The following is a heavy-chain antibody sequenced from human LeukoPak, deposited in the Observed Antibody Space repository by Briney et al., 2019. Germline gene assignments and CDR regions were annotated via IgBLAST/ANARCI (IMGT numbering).Heavy chain of an antibody. Sequence: GGSLRLSCAASGFTVSSNYMSWVRQAPGKGLEWVANMNHDGSEKEYVDSVKGRSTISRDNARNSVYLQMNSLRAEDTAIYYCVRDRGWSTFDYWGQGMLVTVSS. D-gene: IGHD2-15*01. CDR3: VRDRGWSTFDY. V-gene: IGHV3-7*01. J-gene: IGHJ4*02. CDR1: GFTVSSNY. CDR2: MNHDGSEK.